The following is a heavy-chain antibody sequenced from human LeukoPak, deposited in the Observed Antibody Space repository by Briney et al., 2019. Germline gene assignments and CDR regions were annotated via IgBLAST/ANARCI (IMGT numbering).Heavy chain of an antibody. J-gene: IGHJ3*02. CDR1: GSTFSSHT. V-gene: IGHV3-48*04. CDR3: AKDIKGGYSSSRGAFDI. Sequence: PGGSLRLSCAASGSTFSSHTMNWVRQAPGKGLEWISYISNTGSVIYYADSVKGRFTISRDNAKNSLYLQMNSLRAEDTALYYCAKDIKGGYSSSRGAFDIWGQGTMVTVSS. CDR2: ISNTGSVI. D-gene: IGHD6-13*01.